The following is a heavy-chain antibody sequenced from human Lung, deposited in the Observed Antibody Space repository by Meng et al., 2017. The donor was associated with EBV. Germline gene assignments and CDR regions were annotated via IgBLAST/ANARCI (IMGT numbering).Heavy chain of an antibody. CDR3: AKDRHWGHCSGGSCYPEY. CDR2: ISNDGTKK. Sequence: QVQLAESGGGVVEPGRSLRFSCAVSGFTFSSYGIHWVRQAPGKGLEWVGVISNDGTKKKYGASVKGRFTISRDNSKNTAYLQLNSLRPEDTAFYYCAKDRHWGHCSGGSCYPEYWGQGTLVTVSS. V-gene: IGHV3-30*18. D-gene: IGHD2-15*01. CDR1: GFTFSSYG. J-gene: IGHJ4*02.